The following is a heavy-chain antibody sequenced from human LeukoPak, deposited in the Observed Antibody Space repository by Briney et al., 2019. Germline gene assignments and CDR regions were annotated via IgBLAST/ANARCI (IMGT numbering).Heavy chain of an antibody. CDR2: ISGIGSRT. J-gene: IGHJ4*02. D-gene: IGHD3-10*01. CDR1: GFTFTSYD. CDR3: AKTRITMVRGEID. Sequence: GGSLRLSCATSGFTFTSYDMSWVRQAPGKGLEWVSGISGIGSRTYYADSVEGRLTISRDNSKNTVYLQMNSLRAEDTAVYYCAKTRITMVRGEIDRGQGTLGTGSS. V-gene: IGHV3-23*01.